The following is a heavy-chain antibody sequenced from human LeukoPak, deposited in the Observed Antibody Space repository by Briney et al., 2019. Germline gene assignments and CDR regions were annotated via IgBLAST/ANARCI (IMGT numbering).Heavy chain of an antibody. CDR1: GGSISSYY. Sequence: PSGTLSLICTVSGGSISSYYWSWIRRPPGKGLEWIGYIYYSGSTNYNPSLKSRVTISVDTSKNQFSLKLSSVTAADTAVYYCARGAVPQWRYYGMDVWGQGTTVTVSS. V-gene: IGHV4-59*01. D-gene: IGHD2-8*01. J-gene: IGHJ6*02. CDR3: ARGAVPQWRYYGMDV. CDR2: IYYSGST.